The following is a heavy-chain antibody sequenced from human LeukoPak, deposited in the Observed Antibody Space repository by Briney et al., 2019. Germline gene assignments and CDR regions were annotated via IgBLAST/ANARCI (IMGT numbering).Heavy chain of an antibody. D-gene: IGHD2-2*01. CDR3: ARGPNCSSTSCYPNWFDP. Sequence: PSETLSLTCAVYGGSFSGYYWSWIRQPPGKGLEWIGEINHSGSTNYNPSLKSRVTISVDTSKNQFSLKLSSVTAADTAVYYCARGPNCSSTSCYPNWFDPWGQGTLVTVSS. J-gene: IGHJ5*02. CDR2: INHSGST. V-gene: IGHV4-34*01. CDR1: GGSFSGYY.